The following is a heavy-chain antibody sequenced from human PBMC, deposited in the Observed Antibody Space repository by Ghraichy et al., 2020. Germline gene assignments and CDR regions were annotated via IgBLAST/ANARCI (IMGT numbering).Heavy chain of an antibody. D-gene: IGHD1-26*01. CDR2: IYYSGST. CDR3: AGVGATTGWFDP. CDR1: GGSISSGDYY. J-gene: IGHJ5*02. Sequence: SLTCTVSGGSISSGDYYWSWIRQPPGKGLEWIGYIYYSGSTYYNPSLKSRVTISVDTSKNQFSLKLSSVTAADTAVYYCAGVGATTGWFDPWGQGTLVTVSS. V-gene: IGHV4-30-4*01.